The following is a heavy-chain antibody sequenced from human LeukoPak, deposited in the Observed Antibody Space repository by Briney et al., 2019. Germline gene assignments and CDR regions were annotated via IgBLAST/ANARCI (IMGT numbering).Heavy chain of an antibody. CDR1: GFTFSRYS. CDR3: ARDSHSSGWYGYFDY. CDR2: ISYDGSNK. J-gene: IGHJ4*02. Sequence: PGGSLRLSCAASGFTFSRYSMNWVRQAPGKGLEWVAVISYDGSNKYYADSVKGRFTISRDNSKNTLYLQMNSLRAEDTAVYYCARDSHSSGWYGYFDYWGQGTLVTVSS. D-gene: IGHD6-19*01. V-gene: IGHV3-30*03.